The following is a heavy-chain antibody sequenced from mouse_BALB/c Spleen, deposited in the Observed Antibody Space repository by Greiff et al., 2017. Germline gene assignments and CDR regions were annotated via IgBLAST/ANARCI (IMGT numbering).Heavy chain of an antibody. CDR2: ISDGGSYT. V-gene: IGHV5-4*02. D-gene: IGHD2-4*01. CDR1: GFTFSDYY. Sequence: EVKLMESGGGLVKPGGSLKLSCAASGFTFSDYYMYWVRQTPEKRLEWFATISDGGSYTYYPDSVKGRFPISRDNAKNNLYLQMSSLKSEDTAMYYCARDRIYYDYDGAMDYWGQGTSVTVSS. J-gene: IGHJ4*01. CDR3: ARDRIYYDYDGAMDY.